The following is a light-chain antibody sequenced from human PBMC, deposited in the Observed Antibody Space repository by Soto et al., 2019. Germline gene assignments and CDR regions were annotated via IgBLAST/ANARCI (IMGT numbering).Light chain of an antibody. J-gene: IGLJ1*01. CDR3: SSYTTSSSYV. CDR1: SSDVGGYIY. CDR2: DVT. V-gene: IGLV2-14*01. Sequence: QSVLTQPASVSGSPGQSITISCTGTSSDVGGYIYVSWYQQHPGKAPKLMIYDVTSRPSGVSYRFSASKSCNTASLTISGLQAEDEADYYCSSYTTSSSYVFGTGTKVTVL.